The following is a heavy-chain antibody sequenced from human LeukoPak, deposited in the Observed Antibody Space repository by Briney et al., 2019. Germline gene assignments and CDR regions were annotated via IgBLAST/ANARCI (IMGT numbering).Heavy chain of an antibody. CDR2: IIPIFGTA. J-gene: IGHJ4*02. CDR3: ARAIPSGSSGSGACDY. V-gene: IGHV1-69*06. CDR1: GGTFSSYA. Sequence: SVKVSCKASGGTFSSYAISWVRQAPGQGLDWMGGIIPIFGTANYAQKFQGRVTITADKSTSTAYMELSSLRSEDTAVYYCARAIPSGSSGSGACDYWGQGTLVTVSS. D-gene: IGHD6-19*01.